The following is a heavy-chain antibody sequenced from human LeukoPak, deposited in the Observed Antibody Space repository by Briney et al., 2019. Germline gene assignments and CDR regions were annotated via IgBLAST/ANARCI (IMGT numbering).Heavy chain of an antibody. CDR1: GYTFTSYA. CDR3: ARGRPSSTSSSFQH. J-gene: IGHJ1*01. D-gene: IGHD2-2*01. V-gene: IGHV1-3*01. Sequence: ASVKVSCKASGYTFTSYAMHWVRLAPGQRLEWMGWINAGNGNTKYSQKFQGRVTITRDTSASTAYMELSSLRSEDTAVYYCARGRPSSTSSSFQHWGQGTLVTVSS. CDR2: INAGNGNT.